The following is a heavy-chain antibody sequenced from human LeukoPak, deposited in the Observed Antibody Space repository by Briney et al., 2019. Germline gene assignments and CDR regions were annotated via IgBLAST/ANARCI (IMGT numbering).Heavy chain of an antibody. CDR2: ISYDGSNK. CDR3: ARDRIAAAGTGSFDY. V-gene: IGHV3-30*19. D-gene: IGHD6-13*01. CDR1: GFTFSSYG. Sequence: GGSLRLSCAASGFTFSSYGMHWVRQAPGKGLEWVAVISYDGSNKYYADSVKGRFTISRDNSKNTLYLQMNSLRAEDTAVYYCARDRIAAAGTGSFDYWGQGTLVTVSS. J-gene: IGHJ4*02.